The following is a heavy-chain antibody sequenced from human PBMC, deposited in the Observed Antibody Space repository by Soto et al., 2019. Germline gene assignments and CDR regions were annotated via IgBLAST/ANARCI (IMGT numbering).Heavy chain of an antibody. J-gene: IGHJ5*02. Sequence: ASVKVSCKASGYTFTSYYIHWVRQAPGQGLEWMGIINPSGGSTSYAQKFQGRVTMTRDTSTSTVYMELSSLRSEDTAVYYCARADSGYCSGGSCYVEPWGQGTLVTVSS. D-gene: IGHD2-15*01. CDR1: GYTFTSYY. V-gene: IGHV1-46*01. CDR2: INPSGGST. CDR3: ARADSGYCSGGSCYVEP.